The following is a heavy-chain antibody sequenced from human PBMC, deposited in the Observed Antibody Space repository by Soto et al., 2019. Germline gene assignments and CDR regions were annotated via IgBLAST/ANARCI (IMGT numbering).Heavy chain of an antibody. CDR3: ARAYYHYFYMDV. CDR1: GGSISSYY. Sequence: SETLSLTCTVSGGSISSYYWSWIRQPPGKGLEWIGYIYYSGSTNYNPSLKSRVTISVDTSKNQFSLKLSSVTAADTAVYYCARAYYHYFYMDVWGKGTTVTVSS. J-gene: IGHJ6*03. CDR2: IYYSGST. V-gene: IGHV4-59*08.